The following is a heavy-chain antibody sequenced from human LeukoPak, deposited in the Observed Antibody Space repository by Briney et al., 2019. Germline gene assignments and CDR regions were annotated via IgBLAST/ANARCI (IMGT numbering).Heavy chain of an antibody. V-gene: IGHV4-31*03. D-gene: IGHD6-13*01. CDR1: GGSISSGGYY. J-gene: IGHJ4*02. Sequence: PSETLSLTCTVSGGSISSGGYYWSWIRQHPGKGLEWIGYMYYSGSTYYNPSLKSRVTMSVDTSKNQFSLKLSSVTAADTAVYYCARRIAAAGTFDYWGQGTLVTVSS. CDR3: ARRIAAAGTFDY. CDR2: MYYSGST.